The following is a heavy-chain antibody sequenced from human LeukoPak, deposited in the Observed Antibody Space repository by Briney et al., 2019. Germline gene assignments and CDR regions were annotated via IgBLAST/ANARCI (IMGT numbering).Heavy chain of an antibody. CDR1: GFTFSSYA. V-gene: IGHV3-30*02. CDR3: ARDRDYYMDV. Sequence: GGSLRLSCAASGFTFSSYAMHWVRQAPGKGLEWVAFIRSDGSNKSYADSVKGRFTISRDNAKNSLYLQMNSLRAEDTAVYYCARDRDYYMDVWGKGTTVTISS. CDR2: IRSDGSNK. J-gene: IGHJ6*03.